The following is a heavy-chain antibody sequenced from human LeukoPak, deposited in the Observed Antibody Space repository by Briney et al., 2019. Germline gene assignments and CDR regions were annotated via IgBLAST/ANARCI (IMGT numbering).Heavy chain of an antibody. CDR3: ARDQDIVVVVAALRQREMGGFDP. V-gene: IGHV1-8*01. CDR1: GYTFTNYD. CDR2: MNPKSGNT. J-gene: IGHJ5*02. D-gene: IGHD2-15*01. Sequence: ASVKVSCKPSGYTFTNYDINWVRQATGQGPAWMGWMNPKSGNTGYAQKFQGRVTMTRNTSISTAYMELSSLRSDDTAVYYCARDQDIVVVVAALRQREMGGFDPWGQGTLVTVSS.